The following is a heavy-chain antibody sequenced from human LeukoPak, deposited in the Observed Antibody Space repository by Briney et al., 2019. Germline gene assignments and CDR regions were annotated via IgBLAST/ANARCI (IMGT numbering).Heavy chain of an antibody. J-gene: IGHJ6*03. V-gene: IGHV3-30*01. CDR2: ISYDGSNK. CDR1: GFTFSSYA. D-gene: IGHD5-12*01. Sequence: GGSLRLSCAASGFTFSSYAMHWVRQAPGKGLEWVAVISYDGSNKYYADSVKGRFTISRDNSKNTLYLQTNSLRAEDTAVYYCAREGGVDIVATPGTYYYYYMDVWGKGTTVTVSS. CDR3: AREGGVDIVATPGTYYYYYMDV.